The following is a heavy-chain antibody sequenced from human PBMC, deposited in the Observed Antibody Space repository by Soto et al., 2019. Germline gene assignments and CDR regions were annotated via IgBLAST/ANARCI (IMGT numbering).Heavy chain of an antibody. V-gene: IGHV3-30-3*01. J-gene: IGHJ4*02. Sequence: QPGGSLRLSCAASGFTFSSYAMHWVRQAPGKGLEWVAVISYDGSNKYYADSVKDRFTISRDNAKNTLFLQMNSLRAEDTAVYYCARGAWYFDYWGQGALVTVSS. CDR2: ISYDGSNK. CDR1: GFTFSSYA. CDR3: ARGAWYFDY.